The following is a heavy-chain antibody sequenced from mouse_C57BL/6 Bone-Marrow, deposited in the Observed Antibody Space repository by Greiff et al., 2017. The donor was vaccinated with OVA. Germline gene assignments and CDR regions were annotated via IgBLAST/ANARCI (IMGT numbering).Heavy chain of an antibody. CDR2: ISSGGSYT. Sequence: EVKLVESGGDLVKPGGSLKLSCAASGFTFSSYGMSWVRQTPDKRLEWVATISSGGSYTYYPDSVKGRFTISRDNAKNTLYLQMSSLKSEDTAMYYCARKYDYDWYFDVWGTGTTVTVSS. D-gene: IGHD2-4*01. CDR3: ARKYDYDWYFDV. V-gene: IGHV5-6*01. CDR1: GFTFSSYG. J-gene: IGHJ1*03.